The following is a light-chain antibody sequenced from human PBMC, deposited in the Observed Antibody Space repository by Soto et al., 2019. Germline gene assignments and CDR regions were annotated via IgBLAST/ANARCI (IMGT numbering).Light chain of an antibody. CDR2: TSG. CDR1: QRITTY. Sequence: IHMTQSPSSLSASVGDRVTITCRASQRITTYLNWYQQKPGEAPKLLISTSGTLQRGVPSRFSGSGSGTDFTLTITSLQRADFATDFCQQTYSTPYTFGQGTQLEI. J-gene: IGKJ2*01. CDR3: QQTYSTPYT. V-gene: IGKV1-39*01.